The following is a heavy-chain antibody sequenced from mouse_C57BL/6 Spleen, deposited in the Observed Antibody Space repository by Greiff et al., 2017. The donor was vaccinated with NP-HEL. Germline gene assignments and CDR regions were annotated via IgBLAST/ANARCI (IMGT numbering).Heavy chain of an antibody. CDR3: EGITTVDAMDY. D-gene: IGHD1-1*01. J-gene: IGHJ4*01. Sequence: QVQLQQPGAELVRPGSSVKLSCKASGYTFTSYWMHWVKQRPIQGLEWIGNIDPSDSETHYNQKFKDKATLTVDKSSSTAYMQLSSLTSEDSAVDYCEGITTVDAMDYWGQGTSVTVSS. CDR2: IDPSDSET. CDR1: GYTFTSYW. V-gene: IGHV1-52*01.